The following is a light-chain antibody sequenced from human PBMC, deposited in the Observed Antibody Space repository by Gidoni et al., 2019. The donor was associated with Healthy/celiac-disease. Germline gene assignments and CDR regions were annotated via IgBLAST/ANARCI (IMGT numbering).Light chain of an antibody. V-gene: IGKV3-11*01. CDR1: QSVSSY. J-gene: IGKJ3*01. CDR3: QLERFT. Sequence: IVLTQSPATLSLSPGERATLSCRASQSVSSYLAWYQQKPGQAPRLLIYDASNRATGIPARFSGSGSGTDFTLTISSLEPEDFAVYYCQLERFTFGPGTKVDIK. CDR2: DAS.